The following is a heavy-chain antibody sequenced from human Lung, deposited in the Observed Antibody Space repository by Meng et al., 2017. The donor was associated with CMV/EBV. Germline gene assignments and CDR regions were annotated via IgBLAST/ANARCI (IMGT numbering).Heavy chain of an antibody. CDR3: ARGRDIVVVPAVSGSWFDP. V-gene: IGHV4-34*01. D-gene: IGHD2-2*01. CDR2: INHSGST. CDR1: GGSFSGYY. J-gene: IGHJ5*01. Sequence: SETLSLTCAVYGGSFSGYYWSWIRQPPGKGLEWIGEINHSGSTNYNPSLKSRVTISVDTSKNQFSLKLSSVTAADTAVYYCARGRDIVVVPAVSGSWFDPWGQGTTVTVSS.